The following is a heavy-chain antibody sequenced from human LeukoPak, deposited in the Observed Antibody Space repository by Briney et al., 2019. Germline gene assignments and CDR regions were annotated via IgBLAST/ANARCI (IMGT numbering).Heavy chain of an antibody. D-gene: IGHD6-13*01. CDR3: AKDDSVVIAAAGNFDY. V-gene: IGHV3-64*01. J-gene: IGHJ4*02. Sequence: GGSLRLSCVASGFTFSSYAMHWVRQTPGKGLEYVSGINSNGGSTHYANSVKGRFTISRDNSKHTLYLQMNSLRAEDTAVYYCAKDDSVVIAAAGNFDYWGQGTLVTVSS. CDR2: INSNGGST. CDR1: GFTFSSYA.